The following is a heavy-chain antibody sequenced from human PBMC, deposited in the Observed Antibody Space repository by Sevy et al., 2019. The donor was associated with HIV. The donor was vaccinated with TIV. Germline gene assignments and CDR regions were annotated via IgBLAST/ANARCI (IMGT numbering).Heavy chain of an antibody. D-gene: IGHD6-13*01. Sequence: GGSLRLSCAASGFSISGYGMHWVRQAPGKGLEWVAVIWYDGTNREYADSVKGRFTISRDNSKNTLYLQMNSLRAEDTAVYYCARDLLAAPDYWGQGTLVTVSS. CDR3: ARDLLAAPDY. CDR2: IWYDGTNR. CDR1: GFSISGYG. J-gene: IGHJ4*02. V-gene: IGHV3-33*01.